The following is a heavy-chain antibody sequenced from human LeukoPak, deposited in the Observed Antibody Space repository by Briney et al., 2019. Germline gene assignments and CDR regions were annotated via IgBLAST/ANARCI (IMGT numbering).Heavy chain of an antibody. V-gene: IGHV1-8*02. CDR3: ARAITMVRGVPYYYYYMDV. CDR1: GYTFTSYG. D-gene: IGHD3-10*01. CDR2: MNPNSGNT. Sequence: ASVKVSCKASGYTFTSYGINWVRQATGQGLEWMGWMNPNSGNTGYAQKFQGRVTMTRNTSISTAYMELSSLRSEDTAVYYCARAITMVRGVPYYYYYMDVWGKGTTVTISS. J-gene: IGHJ6*03.